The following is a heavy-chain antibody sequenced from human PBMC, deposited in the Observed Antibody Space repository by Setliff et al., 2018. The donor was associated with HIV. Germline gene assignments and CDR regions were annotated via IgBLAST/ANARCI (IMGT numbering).Heavy chain of an antibody. CDR3: AREYYRSGGYYSGWKYYYMDV. CDR2: IHTSGTT. V-gene: IGHV4-4*08. Sequence: SETLSLTCTVSGDSSSNDYWTWVRQPPGKGLEWIGTIHTSGTTKYNPSLNSRVSISVDMSKSQFSLRLSSVTAADTAMYYCAREYYRSGGYYSGWKYYYMDVWGKGTTVTVSS. CDR1: GDSSSNDY. J-gene: IGHJ6*03. D-gene: IGHD2-15*01.